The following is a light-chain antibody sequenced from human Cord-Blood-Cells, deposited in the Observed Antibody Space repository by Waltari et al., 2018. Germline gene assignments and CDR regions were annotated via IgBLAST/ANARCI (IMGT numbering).Light chain of an antibody. J-gene: IGLJ3*02. CDR1: SSAVGSYNL. CDR3: CSYAGSSTWV. Sequence: QSALTQPAPVSGSPGQSITISCTGPSSAVGSYNLVSWYQQPPGKAPKLMIYEGSKRPSGVSNRFSGSKSGNTASLTISGLQAEDEADYYCCSYAGSSTWVFGGGTKLTVL. CDR2: EGS. V-gene: IGLV2-23*01.